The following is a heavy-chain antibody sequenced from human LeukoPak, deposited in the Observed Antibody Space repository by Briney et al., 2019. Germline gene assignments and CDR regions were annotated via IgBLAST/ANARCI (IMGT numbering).Heavy chain of an antibody. CDR2: ISWNSGSI. V-gene: IGHV3-9*01. J-gene: IGHJ4*02. D-gene: IGHD2-15*01. CDR3: AKALCGGGSCYYFDY. Sequence: GGSLRLSCAASGFTFDDYAMHWVRQARGKGLVWVSGISWNSGSIGYADSVKGRFTISRDNAKNSLYLQMNSLRAEDTALYYCAKALCGGGSCYYFDYWGQGTLVTVSS. CDR1: GFTFDDYA.